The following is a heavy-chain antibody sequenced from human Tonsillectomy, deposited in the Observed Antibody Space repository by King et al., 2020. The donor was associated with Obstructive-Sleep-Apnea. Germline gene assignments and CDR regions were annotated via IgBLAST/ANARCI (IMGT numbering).Heavy chain of an antibody. CDR1: GGSISTSSYY. V-gene: IGHV4-39*07. J-gene: IGHJ4*02. CDR2: IYYSGST. Sequence: QLQESGPGLVKPAETLSLTCTVSGGSISTSSYYWGWIRQPPGKGLEGIGNIYYSGSTYYNPSLRSRVTISLDTSKNQFSLKMSSVTAADTAVYYCARRKSGSSRVDSWGQGTLVTVSS. CDR3: ARRKSGSSRVDS. D-gene: IGHD3-10*01.